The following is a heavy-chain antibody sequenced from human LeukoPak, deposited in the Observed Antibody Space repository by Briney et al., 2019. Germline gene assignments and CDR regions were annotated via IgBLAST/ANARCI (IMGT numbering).Heavy chain of an antibody. Sequence: SVKVSCKASGGTFSSYAISWVRQAPGQGLEWMGGIIPIFGTANYAQKFQGRVTITADKSTSTAYMELSSLRSEDTAVYYCARWVRSCDSSGYSNWFDPWGQGTLVTVSS. CDR3: ARWVRSCDSSGYSNWFDP. CDR2: IIPIFGTA. V-gene: IGHV1-69*06. CDR1: GGTFSSYA. D-gene: IGHD3-22*01. J-gene: IGHJ5*02.